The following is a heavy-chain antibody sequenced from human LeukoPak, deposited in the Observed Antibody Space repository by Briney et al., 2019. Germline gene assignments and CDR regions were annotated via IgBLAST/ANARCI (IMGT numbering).Heavy chain of an antibody. CDR2: IYYSGST. Sequence: PSETLSLTCTVSGGSISNYYWSWIRQPPGKGLEWIGYIYYSGSTNYNPSLKSRVTISLDTSENQFSLKLRSVTAADTAVYYCARGSIAARNDAFDIWGQGTMVTVSS. CDR1: GGSISNYY. J-gene: IGHJ3*02. V-gene: IGHV4-59*01. CDR3: ARGSIAARNDAFDI. D-gene: IGHD6-6*01.